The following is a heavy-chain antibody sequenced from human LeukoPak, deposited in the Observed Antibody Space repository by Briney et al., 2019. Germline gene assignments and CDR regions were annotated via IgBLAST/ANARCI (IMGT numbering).Heavy chain of an antibody. Sequence: SGPTLVNPTQTLTLTCTFSWFSLNTRGVGVGWIRQPPGRALEWLALIYWDDDRRYSPSLKSRLTITKDTSKNQVVLTMTTMDPVDTATHFCANRKNYYDRSVFDNWGKGTLVTVSS. CDR2: IYWDDDR. D-gene: IGHD3-22*01. V-gene: IGHV2-5*02. CDR1: WFSLNTRGVG. CDR3: ANRKNYYDRSVFDN. J-gene: IGHJ4*02.